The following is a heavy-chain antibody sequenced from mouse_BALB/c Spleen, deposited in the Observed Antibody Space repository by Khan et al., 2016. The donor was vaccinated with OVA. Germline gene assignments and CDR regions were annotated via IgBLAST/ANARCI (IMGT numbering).Heavy chain of an antibody. J-gene: IGHJ3*01. D-gene: IGHD3-3*01. CDR3: VRGRAY. CDR1: GYSITSDYA. V-gene: IGHV3-2*02. CDR2: ISYSGRT. Sequence: VQLKESGPGLVKPSLSLSLTCTVTGYSITSDYAWNWIRQFPGHKLEWMGYISYSGRTSYTPSLKSRISITRDTSKNQFCLQLNSVTTEDTATYFCVRGRAYWGQGTLVTVSA.